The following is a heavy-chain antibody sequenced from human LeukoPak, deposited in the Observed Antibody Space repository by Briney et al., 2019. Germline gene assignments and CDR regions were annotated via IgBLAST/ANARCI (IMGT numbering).Heavy chain of an antibody. CDR3: ARAPGYSSGWYYFDY. Sequence: GASVKVSCKASGYTFTGYYMHWVRQAPGQGLEWMGWINPNSGGTNYAQKFQGWVTMTRDTSISTAYMELSRLRSDDTAVYYCARAPGYSSGWYYFDYWGQGTLVTVSS. J-gene: IGHJ4*02. V-gene: IGHV1-2*04. CDR1: GYTFTGYY. D-gene: IGHD6-19*01. CDR2: INPNSGGT.